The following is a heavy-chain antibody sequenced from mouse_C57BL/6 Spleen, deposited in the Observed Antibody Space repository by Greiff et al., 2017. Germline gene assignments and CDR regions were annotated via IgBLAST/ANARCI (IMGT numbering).Heavy chain of an antibody. J-gene: IGHJ4*01. V-gene: IGHV1-55*01. CDR2: IYPGSGST. Sequence: QVQLQQPGAELVKPGASVKMSCKAYGYTFTSYWITWVKQRPGQGLEWIGDIYPGSGSTNYNEKFKSKATLTVDTSSSTAYMQLSSLTSEDSAVYYCARGEVSYSNLYAMDYWGQGTSVTVSS. CDR3: ARGEVSYSNLYAMDY. D-gene: IGHD2-5*01. CDR1: GYTFTSYW.